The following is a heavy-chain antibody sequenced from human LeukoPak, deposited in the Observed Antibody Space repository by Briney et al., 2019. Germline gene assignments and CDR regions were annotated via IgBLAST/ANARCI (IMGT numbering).Heavy chain of an antibody. V-gene: IGHV3-15*01. Sequence: GGSLRLSCVASGFTFSGYWMTWVRQAPGKGLEWVGRIKSKTDGGTIDYGAPVKGRFIISRDDSRNTLYLQMNSLKTEDTAVYYCTTRRQDGWWGQGTLVTVS. D-gene: IGHD2-15*01. CDR3: TTRRQDGW. CDR2: IKSKTDGGTI. CDR1: GFTFSGYW. J-gene: IGHJ4*02.